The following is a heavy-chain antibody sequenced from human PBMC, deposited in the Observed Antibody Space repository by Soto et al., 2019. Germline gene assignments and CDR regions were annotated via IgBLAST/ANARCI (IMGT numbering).Heavy chain of an antibody. V-gene: IGHV1-18*01. CDR2: VSTNNADT. D-gene: IGHD3-22*01. J-gene: IGHJ4*02. CDR3: ARELNTDPSAYYSFAY. CDR1: GYTFTAYG. Sequence: ASVKVSCKTSGYTFTAYGLAWLRQAPGQRPEWMGWVSTNNADTNYAQKFQGRVTMTTETSTRATYMELGSLRSDDTAVYYCARELNTDPSAYYSFAYWGQGTLVTVS.